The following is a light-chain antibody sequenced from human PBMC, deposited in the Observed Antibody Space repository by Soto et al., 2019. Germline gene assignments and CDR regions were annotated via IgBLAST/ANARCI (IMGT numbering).Light chain of an antibody. V-gene: IGKV3-20*01. CDR3: QQYGASPPYT. J-gene: IGKJ2*01. CDR1: RSFASSY. CDR2: AAS. Sequence: EMVLTQSPDTLSLSPGERATLSCRASRSFASSYLGWYQQKPGQAPRLLIYAASSRATGIPDRFSGSGSGTDFTLTINRLEPEDSAVYYWQQYGASPPYTFGQGTKLEI.